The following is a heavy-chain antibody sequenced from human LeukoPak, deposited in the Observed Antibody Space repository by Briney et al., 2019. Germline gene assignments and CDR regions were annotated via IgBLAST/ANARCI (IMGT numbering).Heavy chain of an antibody. CDR1: GFTFNSYW. J-gene: IGHJ3*02. CDR3: AKDLNDYYDSSGYYYGPQDAFDI. CDR2: MKEDGSEK. V-gene: IGHV3-7*01. D-gene: IGHD3-22*01. Sequence: GGSLRLSCAASGFTFNSYWMSWVRQAPGRGLEWVANMKEDGSEKYYVDSVKGRFTISRDNAKNSLYLQMNSLRAEDTAVYYCAKDLNDYYDSSGYYYGPQDAFDIWGQGTMVTVSS.